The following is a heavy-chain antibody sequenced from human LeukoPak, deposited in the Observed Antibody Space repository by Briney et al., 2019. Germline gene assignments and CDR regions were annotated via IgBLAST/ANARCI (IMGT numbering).Heavy chain of an antibody. CDR2: IYTGGST. V-gene: IGHV3-66*01. CDR1: GFTVSSNY. CDR3: ARDRRSGNYYGNFDS. Sequence: GGSLRLSCAASGFTVSSNYMSWVRQAPGKGLEWVSVIYTGGSTKYADSVKGRFTISRDNSKNTLYLQMNSLRAEDTAVYYCARDRRSGNYYGNFDSWGQGTLVTVSS. D-gene: IGHD1-26*01. J-gene: IGHJ4*02.